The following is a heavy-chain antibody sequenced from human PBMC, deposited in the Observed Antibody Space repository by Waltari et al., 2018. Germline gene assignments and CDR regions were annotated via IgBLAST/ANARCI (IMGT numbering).Heavy chain of an antibody. Sequence: VRQATGQGLEWMGWMNPNSGNTGYAQKFQGRVTITRNTSISTAYMELSSLRSEDTAVYYCARVALWFRAGQYYFDYWGQGTLVTVSS. CDR2: MNPNSGNT. J-gene: IGHJ4*02. CDR3: ARVALWFRAGQYYFDY. D-gene: IGHD3-10*01. V-gene: IGHV1-8*03.